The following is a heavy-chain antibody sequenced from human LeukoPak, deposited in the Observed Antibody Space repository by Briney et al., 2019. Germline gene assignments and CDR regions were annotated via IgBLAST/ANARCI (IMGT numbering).Heavy chain of an antibody. CDR1: GFTFYDYA. J-gene: IGHJ4*02. CDR2: INWDGSSI. D-gene: IGHD5-18*01. Sequence: GGSLRLSCAASGFTFYDYAMHWVRQAPGKGLEWGSLINWDGSSIYYAASLKGRFTSSRDNSKSSLYLQMNSLRVEDTALYYCAKGSGYSYFDYWGQGTLVTVSS. V-gene: IGHV3-43D*03. CDR3: AKGSGYSYFDY.